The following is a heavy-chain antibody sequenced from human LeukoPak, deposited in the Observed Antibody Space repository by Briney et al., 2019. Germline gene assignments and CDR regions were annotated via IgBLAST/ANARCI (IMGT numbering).Heavy chain of an antibody. V-gene: IGHV4-59*01. CDR3: ARESSSGWSDY. CDR2: IYYSGST. CDR1: GGSISSYY. Sequence: SETLSLTFTVSGGSISSYYWSWIRQPPGKGLEWIGYIYYSGSTNYNPSLKSRVTISADTSKNQLSLKLSSVTAADTAVYYCARESSSGWSDYWGQGTLVTVSS. J-gene: IGHJ4*02. D-gene: IGHD6-19*01.